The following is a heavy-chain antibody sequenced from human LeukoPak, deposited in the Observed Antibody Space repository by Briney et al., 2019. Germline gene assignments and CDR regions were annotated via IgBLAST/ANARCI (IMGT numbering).Heavy chain of an antibody. J-gene: IGHJ4*02. CDR2: ISYDGSNK. D-gene: IGHD1-26*01. CDR3: ASQALYGSDIDC. CDR1: GFTFGSYA. Sequence: SGGSLRLSCAASGFTFGSYAMHWVRQAPGKGLEWVAVISYDGSNKYYADSVKGRFTISRDNSKNTLYLQMNSLRAEDTAVYYCASQALYGSDIDCWGQGTLVTVSS. V-gene: IGHV3-30-3*01.